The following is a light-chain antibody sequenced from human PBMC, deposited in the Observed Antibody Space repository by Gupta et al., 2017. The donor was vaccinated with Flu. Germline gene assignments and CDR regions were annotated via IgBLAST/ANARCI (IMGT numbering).Light chain of an antibody. Sequence: EIVLTQSPGTLSLSPGERATLSCRASQSVSSSYLAWYQQKPGQAPRLLIYGASSMATGIPNRCSGSGSGTDFTITISRQEHEDLAVYYCQQYGSSLYTFGQGTKLEIK. CDR1: QSVSSSY. CDR3: QQYGSSLYT. V-gene: IGKV3-20*01. CDR2: GAS. J-gene: IGKJ2*01.